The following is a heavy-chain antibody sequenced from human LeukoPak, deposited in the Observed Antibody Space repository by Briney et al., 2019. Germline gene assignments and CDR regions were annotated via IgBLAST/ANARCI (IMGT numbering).Heavy chain of an antibody. CDR2: IYYSGST. CDR1: GGSFSGYY. J-gene: IGHJ4*02. D-gene: IGHD5-18*01. CDR3: ARGGYTAMVTHVDY. V-gene: IGHV4-59*01. Sequence: SETLSLTCAVYGGSFSGYYWSWIRQPPGKGLEWIGYIYYSGSTNYNPSLKSRVTISVDTSKNQFSLKLSSVTAVDTAVYYCARGGYTAMVTHVDYWGQGTLVTVSS.